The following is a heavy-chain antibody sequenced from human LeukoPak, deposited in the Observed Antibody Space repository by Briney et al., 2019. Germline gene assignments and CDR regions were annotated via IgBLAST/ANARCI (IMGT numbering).Heavy chain of an antibody. V-gene: IGHV3-66*01. CDR2: IYSDTTA. J-gene: IGHJ5*02. CDR1: GFTFTTYP. Sequence: PGGSLRLSCAASGFTFTTYPMSWVRQAPGRGLEWVSVIYSDTTAYYPDSVKGRFTISRDNSKNTLYLQMNSLSTDDTAVYYCAKVEEGWFDPWGQGTLVTVSS. CDR3: AKVEEGWFDP.